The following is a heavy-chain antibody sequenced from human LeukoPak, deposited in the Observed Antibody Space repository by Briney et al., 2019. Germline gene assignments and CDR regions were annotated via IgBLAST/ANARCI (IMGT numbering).Heavy chain of an antibody. CDR3: ASRSYGYATYYYYMDV. CDR1: GYSISSGYY. D-gene: IGHD5-18*01. J-gene: IGHJ6*03. CDR2: IYHSGST. V-gene: IGHV4-38-2*01. Sequence: TSETLSLTCAVSGYSISSGYYWGWIRQPPGKGLEWIGSIYHSGSTNYNPSLKSRVTISVDTSKNQFSLKLSSVTAADTAVYYCASRSYGYATYYYYMDVWGKGTTVTVSS.